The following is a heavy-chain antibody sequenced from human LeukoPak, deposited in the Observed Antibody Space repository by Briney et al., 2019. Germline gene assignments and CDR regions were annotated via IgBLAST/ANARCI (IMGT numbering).Heavy chain of an antibody. J-gene: IGHJ6*02. CDR2: IWYDGSNK. D-gene: IGHD2-8*01. V-gene: IGHV3-33*01. Sequence: GGSLRLSCAASGFTFSSYGMHWVRQAPGKGLEWVAFIWYDGSNKYYADSVKGRFTISRDNSKNTLYLQMNSLRAEDTAVYYCARVVSYGTNYYYYGMDVWGQGTTVTVSS. CDR3: ARVVSYGTNYYYYGMDV. CDR1: GFTFSSYG.